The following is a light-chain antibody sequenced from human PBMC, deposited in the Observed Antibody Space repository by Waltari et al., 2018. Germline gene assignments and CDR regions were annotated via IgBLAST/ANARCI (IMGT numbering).Light chain of an antibody. V-gene: IGKV3-20*01. Sequence: EIVLTQSPGTLSLSQGERATLSCRASQSVSSSYLAGYQEKPGQAPRLPIDGASSRATGIPDRFSGSGSGTDFTLTISRLEPEDFAVYYCQQYGSSPGTFGQGTKVEIK. CDR2: GAS. J-gene: IGKJ1*01. CDR1: QSVSSSY. CDR3: QQYGSSPGT.